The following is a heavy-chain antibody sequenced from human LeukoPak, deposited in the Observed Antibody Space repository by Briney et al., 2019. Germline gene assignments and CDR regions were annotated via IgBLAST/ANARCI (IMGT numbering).Heavy chain of an antibody. D-gene: IGHD3-10*01. Sequence: GRSLRLSCAASGFTFSSYAMHWVRQAPGKGLEWVAVISYDGSNKYYADSVKGRFTISRDNSKNTLYLQMNSLRAEDTAVYYCAQLLWFGESNMDVWGQGTTVTVSS. V-gene: IGHV3-30-3*01. CDR1: GFTFSSYA. CDR3: AQLLWFGESNMDV. J-gene: IGHJ6*02. CDR2: ISYDGSNK.